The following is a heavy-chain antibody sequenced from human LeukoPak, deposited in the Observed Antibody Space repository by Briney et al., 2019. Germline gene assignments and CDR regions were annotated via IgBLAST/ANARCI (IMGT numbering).Heavy chain of an antibody. Sequence: GGSLRLSCAASGFTFSSYSMNWVRQAPGKGLVWVSRINSDGSSTSYADSVKGRFTISRDNAKNTLYLQMNSLRAEDTAVYYCARVGTHSSGWYYYYYYMDVWGKGTTVTISS. CDR2: INSDGSST. D-gene: IGHD6-19*01. CDR1: GFTFSSYS. V-gene: IGHV3-74*01. CDR3: ARVGTHSSGWYYYYYYMDV. J-gene: IGHJ6*03.